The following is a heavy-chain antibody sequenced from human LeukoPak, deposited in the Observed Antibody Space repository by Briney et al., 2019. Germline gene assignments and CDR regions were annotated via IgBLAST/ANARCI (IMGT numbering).Heavy chain of an antibody. D-gene: IGHD6-13*01. J-gene: IGHJ4*02. V-gene: IGHV3-7*05. Sequence: GGSLRLSCAASGFTFSSYWMNWVRQAPGKGLEWVANIKQDGSERYYVDSVKGRFTISRDNSKNTLYLQMNSLRAEDTAVYYCAKDLGGGKIAAAGRPFDYWGQGTLVTVSS. CDR3: AKDLGGGKIAAAGRPFDY. CDR1: GFTFSSYW. CDR2: IKQDGSER.